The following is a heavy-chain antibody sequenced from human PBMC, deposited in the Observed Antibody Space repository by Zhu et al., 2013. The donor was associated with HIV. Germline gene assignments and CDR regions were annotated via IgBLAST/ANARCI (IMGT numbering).Heavy chain of an antibody. Sequence: QVQVVQSGAELKKPGASVKMSCRTPGNLFDRYHINWVRQVAGQGLEWMGRIKPKGDDTKYAQKFQGRVSLTKDMSTGTVHMELGSLRSEDAAVYFCVVGSTKYIFQLWGQGTLVSVSS. J-gene: IGHJ4*02. CDR2: IKPKGDDT. CDR3: VVGSTKYIFQL. V-gene: IGHV1-46*02. CDR1: GNLFDRYH. D-gene: IGHD1-26*01.